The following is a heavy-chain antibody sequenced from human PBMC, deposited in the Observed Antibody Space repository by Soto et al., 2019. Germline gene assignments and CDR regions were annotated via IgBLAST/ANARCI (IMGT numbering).Heavy chain of an antibody. CDR3: ARVPDLDDCSRTICLYFFDL. CDR1: GFTFSIYV. D-gene: IGHD2-2*01. V-gene: IGHV3-23*01. J-gene: IGHJ4*02. Sequence: EVQLLESGGGLVQPGGSLRLSCAASGFTFSIYVMSWVRQAPGKGLEWVSSLNKNGGSSFYAHSVKGRFTISRDNSKNTLYLRMNRLRVEDTAVYYCARVPDLDDCSRTICLYFFDLWGKGTLVTVSS. CDR2: LNKNGGSS.